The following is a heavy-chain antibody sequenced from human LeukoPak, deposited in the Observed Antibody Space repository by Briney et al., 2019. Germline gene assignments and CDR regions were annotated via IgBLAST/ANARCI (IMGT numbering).Heavy chain of an antibody. CDR3: ARRKGFDYDFWFDP. Sequence: SETLSLTCTVSGGSISSGSYYWSWIRQPAGKGLEWIGRIYTSGSTNYNPSLKSRVTISVDTSKNQFSLKLSSVTAADTAVYYCARRKGFDYDFWFDPWGQGTLVTVSS. D-gene: IGHD3-3*01. CDR1: GGSISSGSYY. J-gene: IGHJ5*02. CDR2: IYTSGST. V-gene: IGHV4-61*02.